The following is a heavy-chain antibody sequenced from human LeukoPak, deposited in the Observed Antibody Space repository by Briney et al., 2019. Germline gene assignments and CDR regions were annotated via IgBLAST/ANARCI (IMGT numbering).Heavy chain of an antibody. D-gene: IGHD4-17*01. V-gene: IGHV3-7*01. J-gene: IGHJ4*02. CDR1: GFTFSTYW. Sequence: PGGSLRLSCAASGFTFSTYWMTWVRQAPGKGLEWVANIKQDGSEKYYVGSVKGRFTISRDDAKNSLYLQMNSLRAEDTAVYYCAREATVRDGYFDYWGQGTLVTVSS. CDR2: IKQDGSEK. CDR3: AREATVRDGYFDY.